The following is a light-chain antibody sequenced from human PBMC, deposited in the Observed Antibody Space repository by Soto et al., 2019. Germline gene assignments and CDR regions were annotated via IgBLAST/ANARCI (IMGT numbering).Light chain of an antibody. CDR1: KSVSSN. CDR2: GAS. CDR3: PKYNKFTRT. V-gene: IGKV3-15*01. Sequence: EIVMTQSPATLSVSPGERAPLSCRASKSVSSNLAWYQQKPGQAPRLLIYGASIRATGIPVRFSGSGSGTDIPLTISSLQSEDFAVYYCPKYNKFTRTFGQGTKLKIK. J-gene: IGKJ2*02.